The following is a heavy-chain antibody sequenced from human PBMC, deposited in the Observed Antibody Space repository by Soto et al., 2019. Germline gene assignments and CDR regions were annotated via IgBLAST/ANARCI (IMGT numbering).Heavy chain of an antibody. CDR3: ARDGYNYLYD. Sequence: EVQLVESGGGLVQPGGSLRLSCAASGFTFSSYSMNWVRQAPGKGLEWVSYISSSSSTIYYADSVKGRFANSRDNATNSLHLQVNCLRADDTAPNYCARDGYNYLYDWGQGTLVTVST. CDR1: GFTFSSYS. CDR2: ISSSSSTI. V-gene: IGHV3-48*01. J-gene: IGHJ4*02. D-gene: IGHD5-18*01.